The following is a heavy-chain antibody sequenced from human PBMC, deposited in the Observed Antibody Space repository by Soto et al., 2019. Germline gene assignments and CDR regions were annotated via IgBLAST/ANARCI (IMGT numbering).Heavy chain of an antibody. Sequence: SETLSLTCIVSGGSISNYYWSWIWQPPGKGLEWIGYIYYSGSTNYNPSLTSRVTISVDTSKNQFSLKLSSVTAADTAVYYCARHRYSYGVYYFDYWGQGTLVTVS. CDR2: IYYSGST. CDR3: ARHRYSYGVYYFDY. J-gene: IGHJ4*02. D-gene: IGHD5-18*01. V-gene: IGHV4-59*08. CDR1: GGSISNYY.